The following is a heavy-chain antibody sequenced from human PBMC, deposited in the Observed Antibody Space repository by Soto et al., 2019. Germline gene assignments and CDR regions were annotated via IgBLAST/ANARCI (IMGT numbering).Heavy chain of an antibody. CDR1: GFTFRSYA. V-gene: IGHV3-23*01. CDR2: ISASGGNT. CDR3: AKDKAIIGPYDY. Sequence: GGSLRLSCAASGFTFRSYAMNWVRQAPGKGLEWVSAISASGGNTYFADSVKGRLTISRDNSKNTLYLQLNSLRAEDTAVYFCAKDKAIIGPYDYWGQGTLVTAPQ. J-gene: IGHJ4*02. D-gene: IGHD5-18*01.